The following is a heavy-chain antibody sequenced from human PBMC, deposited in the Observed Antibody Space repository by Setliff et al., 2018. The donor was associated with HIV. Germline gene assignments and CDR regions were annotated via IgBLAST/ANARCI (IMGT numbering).Heavy chain of an antibody. CDR1: GDSISSSSYY. Sequence: SETLSLTCTVSGDSISSSSYYWGWTRQPPGKGLEWIATIPHNGGTYYNPDPSLTGRVTISVDTSKNQFSLKLAFVTAADTAVYYCARYSTLTTNFDYWGQGTLVTVSS. J-gene: IGHJ4*02. V-gene: IGHV4-39*07. CDR2: IPHNGGT. D-gene: IGHD4-17*01. CDR3: ARYSTLTTNFDY.